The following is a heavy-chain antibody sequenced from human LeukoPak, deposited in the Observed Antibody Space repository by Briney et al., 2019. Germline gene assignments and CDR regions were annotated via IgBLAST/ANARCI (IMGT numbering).Heavy chain of an antibody. V-gene: IGHV3-30*02. CDR1: GFTFSSYC. J-gene: IGHJ4*02. Sequence: PGGSLRLSCAASGFTFSSYCMSWVRQAPGKGLEWVAFIRYDGSNKYYADSVKGRFTISRDNSKNTLYLQMNSLRAEDRAVYYCAKPYESGSYYAKQGYFDYWGQGTLVTVSS. CDR3: AKPYESGSYYAKQGYFDY. D-gene: IGHD1-26*01. CDR2: IRYDGSNK.